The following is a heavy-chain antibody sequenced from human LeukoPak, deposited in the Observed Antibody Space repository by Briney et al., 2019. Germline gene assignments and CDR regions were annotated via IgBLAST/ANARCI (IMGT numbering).Heavy chain of an antibody. Sequence: PSETLSLTCAVYGGSFSGYYWSWIRQPPGKGLEWIGEINHSGSTNYNPSLKSRVTISVDTSKNQFSLKLSSVTAADTAVYYCARLGYFDWSSYGMDVWGQGTTVTVSS. CDR2: INHSGST. D-gene: IGHD3-9*01. CDR3: ARLGYFDWSSYGMDV. CDR1: GGSFSGYY. J-gene: IGHJ6*02. V-gene: IGHV4-34*01.